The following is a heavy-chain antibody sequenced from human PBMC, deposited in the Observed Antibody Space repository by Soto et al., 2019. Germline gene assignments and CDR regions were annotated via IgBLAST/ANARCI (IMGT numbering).Heavy chain of an antibody. V-gene: IGHV3-21*04. CDR1: GFTFSSYS. CDR3: ARDMYT. J-gene: IGHJ5*02. Sequence: GGSLRLSCAASGFTFSSYSMNLVRQAPGKGLEWVSSISSSRSYIYYADSVKGRFTISRDNAENSLYLQMSSLRAEDTAVYYCARDMYTWGQGTLVSVSS. D-gene: IGHD1-20*01. CDR2: ISSSRSYI.